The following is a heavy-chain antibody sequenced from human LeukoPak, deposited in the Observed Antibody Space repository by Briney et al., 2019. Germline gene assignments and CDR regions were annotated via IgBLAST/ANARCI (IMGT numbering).Heavy chain of an antibody. CDR1: GFTFSSYS. V-gene: IGHV3-21*01. J-gene: IGHJ5*02. D-gene: IGHD4-17*01. CDR2: ISSSSSYI. CDR3: ARDLATTVTPTGWFDP. Sequence: PGGSLRLSCAASGFTFSSYSMNWVRQAPGKGLEWVSSISSSSSYIYYADSVKGRFTISRDNAKNSLYLQVNSLRAEDTAVYYCARDLATTVTPTGWFDPWGQGTLVTVSS.